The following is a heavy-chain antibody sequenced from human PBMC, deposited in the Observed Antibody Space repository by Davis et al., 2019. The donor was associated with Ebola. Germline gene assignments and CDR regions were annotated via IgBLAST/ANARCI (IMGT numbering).Heavy chain of an antibody. V-gene: IGHV4-34*01. J-gene: IGHJ3*02. Sequence: MPSKTLSLTCAVYGGSFSGYYWSWIRQPPGKGLEWIGEINHSGSTNYNPSLKSRVTISVDTSKNQFSLKLSSVTAADTAVYYCARGPRFLEWLLLATDAFDIWGQGTMVTVSS. D-gene: IGHD3-3*01. CDR1: GGSFSGYY. CDR3: ARGPRFLEWLLLATDAFDI. CDR2: INHSGST.